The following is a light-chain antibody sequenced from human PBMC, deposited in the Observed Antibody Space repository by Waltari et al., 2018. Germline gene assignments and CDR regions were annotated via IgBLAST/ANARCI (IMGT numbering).Light chain of an antibody. V-gene: IGKV3-15*01. CDR2: TAS. CDR3: LQYGQQYGSSPGT. CDR1: QSVTNR. Sequence: DIVMTQSPATLSVSPGESATLSCRASQSVTNRLAWYQQKPGQAPRLLMYTASIRATGFPARFSGSGSGTEFTLTISRLEPEDFVLYYCLQYGQQYGSSPGTFGQGTKVEIK. J-gene: IGKJ1*01.